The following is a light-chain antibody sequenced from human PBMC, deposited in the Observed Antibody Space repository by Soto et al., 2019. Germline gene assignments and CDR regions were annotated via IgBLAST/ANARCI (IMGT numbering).Light chain of an antibody. Sequence: EIVMTQSPATLSVSPGDRVTLSCRASQTVSSNLAWYQQKPGQAPRLLIYGASTRATGVPARFSGSGSGTEYTLTISSLQSEDFAVYYCQQYNNGRTFGQGTKVETK. CDR1: QTVSSN. CDR3: QQYNNGRT. J-gene: IGKJ1*01. CDR2: GAS. V-gene: IGKV3-15*01.